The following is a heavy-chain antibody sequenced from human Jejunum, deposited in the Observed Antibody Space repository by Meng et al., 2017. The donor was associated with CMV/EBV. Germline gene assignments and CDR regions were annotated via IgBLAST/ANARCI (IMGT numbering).Heavy chain of an antibody. CDR3: ARGSDWGYVVDY. D-gene: IGHD5-12*01. CDR2: INADNGNT. J-gene: IGHJ4*02. V-gene: IGHV1-3*01. CDR1: GFTFTNYP. Sequence: CKASGFTFTNYPIHWVRQAPGQRPEWMGWINADNGNTKYSQKFQGRVIFTRDTSASTAYMELSSLRSEDTAVYSCARGSDWGYVVDYWGQGTLVTVSS.